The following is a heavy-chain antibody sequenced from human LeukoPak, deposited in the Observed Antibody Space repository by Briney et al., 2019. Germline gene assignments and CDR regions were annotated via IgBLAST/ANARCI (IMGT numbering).Heavy chain of an antibody. CDR2: ISSSGSTI. D-gene: IGHD5-12*01. CDR1: GFTFSDYY. CDR3: ARDSGYDSNYYYYYMDV. Sequence: GGSLRLSCAASGFTFSDYYMNWIRQAPGKGQEGVSYISSSGSTIYYADSVKGRFTIPRDNAKNSLYLQMNSLRAEDTAVYYCARDSGYDSNYYYYYMDVWGKGTTVTVSS. J-gene: IGHJ6*03. V-gene: IGHV3-11*04.